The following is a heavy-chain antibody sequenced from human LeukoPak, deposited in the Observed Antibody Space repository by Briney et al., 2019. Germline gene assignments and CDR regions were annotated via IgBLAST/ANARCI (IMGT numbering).Heavy chain of an antibody. D-gene: IGHD6-13*01. CDR3: AASIAYRSSWFADY. J-gene: IGHJ4*02. CDR1: GFTVSNNY. Sequence: GGSLRLSCAASGFTVSNNYMNWVRQAPGKGLEWVSSISSSSGYIYYADSVKGRFTIARDNAKNSLYLQMNSLRAEDTGLYYCAASIAYRSSWFADYWGQGTLVTVSS. CDR2: ISSSSGYI. V-gene: IGHV3-21*01.